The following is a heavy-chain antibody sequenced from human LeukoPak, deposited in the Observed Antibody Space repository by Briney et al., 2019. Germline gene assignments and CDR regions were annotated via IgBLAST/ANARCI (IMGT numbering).Heavy chain of an antibody. Sequence: TGGSLRLSCAASGFTFSTYSMTWVRQAPGKGLEWVSYISSSSSTIYYADSVKGRFTISRDNSKNTLYLQMNSLRAEDTAVYYCAKEPTGYSSGWVDYWGQGTLVTVSS. J-gene: IGHJ4*02. V-gene: IGHV3-48*01. D-gene: IGHD6-19*01. CDR1: GFTFSTYS. CDR2: ISSSSSTI. CDR3: AKEPTGYSSGWVDY.